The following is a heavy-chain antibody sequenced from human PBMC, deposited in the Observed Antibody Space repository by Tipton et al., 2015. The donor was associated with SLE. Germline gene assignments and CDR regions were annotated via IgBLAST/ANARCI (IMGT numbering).Heavy chain of an antibody. D-gene: IGHD1-26*01. V-gene: IGHV4-39*01. CDR3: ARRGGGSYYYYGMDV. Sequence: LRLSCTVSGGSISSSSYYWGWIRQPPGKGLEWIGSIYYSGSTYYNPSLKSRVTISVDTSKNQFSLELSSVTAADTAVYYCARRGGGSYYYYGMDVWGQGTTVTVSS. J-gene: IGHJ6*02. CDR1: GGSISSSSYY. CDR2: IYYSGST.